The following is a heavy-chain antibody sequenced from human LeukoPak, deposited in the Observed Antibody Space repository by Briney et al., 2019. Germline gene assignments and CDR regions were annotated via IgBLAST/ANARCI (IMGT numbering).Heavy chain of an antibody. D-gene: IGHD6-13*01. V-gene: IGHV3-23*01. J-gene: IGHJ4*02. Sequence: GGSLRLSCAASGFTFSNFALSWVRQAPGKGLECVSTISGSGYNTYYVDSVKGRFTISRDNSKNTLYLQMNILRAEDTAIYYCARRPYSSSWLDYYFDYWGQGTLVTVSS. CDR2: ISGSGYNT. CDR1: GFTFSNFA. CDR3: ARRPYSSSWLDYYFDY.